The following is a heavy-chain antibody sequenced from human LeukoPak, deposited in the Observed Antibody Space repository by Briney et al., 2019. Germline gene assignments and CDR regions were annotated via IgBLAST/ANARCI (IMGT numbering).Heavy chain of an antibody. CDR1: GGTFSSYA. Sequence: GASVKVSRKASGGTFSSYAISWVRQAPGQGLEWMGGIIPIFGTANYAQKFQGRVTITADESTSTAYMELRSLRSDDTAVYYCARDHNAERIPTYYYYGMDVWGQGTTVTVSS. CDR2: IIPIFGTA. J-gene: IGHJ6*02. V-gene: IGHV1-69*01. D-gene: IGHD1-14*01. CDR3: ARDHNAERIPTYYYYGMDV.